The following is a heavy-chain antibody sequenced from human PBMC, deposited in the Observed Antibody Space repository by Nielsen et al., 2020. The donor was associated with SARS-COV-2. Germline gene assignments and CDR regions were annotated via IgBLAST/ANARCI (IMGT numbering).Heavy chain of an antibody. J-gene: IGHJ6*02. CDR2: IIPIFGTA. CDR3: ARDLIDSSGWLYYYYYGMDV. V-gene: IGHV1-69*05. D-gene: IGHD6-19*01. Sequence: WVRQAPGQGLEWMGGIIPIFGTANYAQKFQGRVTMTRDTSTSTVYMELSSLRSEDTAVYYCARDLIDSSGWLYYYYYGMDVWGQGTTVTVSS.